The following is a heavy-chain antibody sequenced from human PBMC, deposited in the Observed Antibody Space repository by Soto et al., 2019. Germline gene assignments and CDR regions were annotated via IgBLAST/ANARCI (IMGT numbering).Heavy chain of an antibody. CDR3: ARVGYCGGDCYYYYGMDV. CDR1: GFTFSSYS. J-gene: IGHJ6*02. V-gene: IGHV3-21*01. D-gene: IGHD2-21*02. Sequence: GGSLRLSCAASGFTFSSYSMNWVRQAPGKGLEWVSSISSSSSYIYYADSVKGRFTISRDNAKNSLYLQMNSLRAEDTAVYYCARVGYCGGDCYYYYGMDVWGQGTTVTVSS. CDR2: ISSSSSYI.